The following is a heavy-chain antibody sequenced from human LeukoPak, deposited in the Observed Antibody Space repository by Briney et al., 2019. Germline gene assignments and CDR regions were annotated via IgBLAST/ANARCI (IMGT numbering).Heavy chain of an antibody. CDR3: NTLWDTAMVSVAY. CDR1: GFIFSNAW. J-gene: IGHJ4*02. CDR2: IKSKTDGGTT. D-gene: IGHD5-18*01. Sequence: GGSLRLSCAASGFIFSNAWMNWVRQAPGKGLEWVGRIKSKTDGGTTDYAAPVKGRFTISRDDSKNTVYLQLNSLKTEDTAVYYGNTLWDTAMVSVAYWGQGTLVSVSS. V-gene: IGHV3-15*07.